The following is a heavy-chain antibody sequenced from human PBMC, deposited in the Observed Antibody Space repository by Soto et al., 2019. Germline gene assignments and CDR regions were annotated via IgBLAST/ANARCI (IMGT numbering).Heavy chain of an antibody. CDR1: GGSISSYY. CDR2: IYYSGST. CDR3: ARSSLNDYGDYVGIL. J-gene: IGHJ4*02. V-gene: IGHV4-59*01. Sequence: SETLSLTCTVSGGSISSYYWSWIRQPPGKGLEWIGYIYYSGSTNYNPSLKSRVTISVDTSKNQFSLKLSPVTAADTAVYYCARSSLNDYGDYVGILWGQGTLVTVSS. D-gene: IGHD4-17*01.